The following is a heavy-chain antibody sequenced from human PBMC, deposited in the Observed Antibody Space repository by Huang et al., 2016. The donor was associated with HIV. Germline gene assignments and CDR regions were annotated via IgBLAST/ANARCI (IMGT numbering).Heavy chain of an antibody. Sequence: VKKAGSSVKVSCKASGGTFGSYAMSWVRQVPGQGPEWMGGIIPVLGRTTYAQRFQGRVTITADESTSTVYMEVGSLRSQDTAVYYCARDLSYSSGWYSDAFDVWGQGTMVVVSS. J-gene: IGHJ3*01. D-gene: IGHD6-19*01. V-gene: IGHV1-69*13. CDR1: GGTFGSYA. CDR3: ARDLSYSSGWYSDAFDV. CDR2: IIPVLGRT.